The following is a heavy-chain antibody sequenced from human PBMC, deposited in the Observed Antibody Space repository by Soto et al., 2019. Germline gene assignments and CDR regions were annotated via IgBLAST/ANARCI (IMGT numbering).Heavy chain of an antibody. V-gene: IGHV4-59*01. D-gene: IGHD3-10*01. CDR2: IYYSGST. J-gene: IGHJ6*02. CDR3: ARVRGSGSYYYYYYGMDV. CDR1: GGSISSYY. Sequence: PSETLSLTCTVSGGSISSYYWSWIRQPPGKGLEWIGYIYYSGSTNYNPSLKSRVTISVDTSKNQFSLKLSSVTAADTAVYYCARVRGSGSYYYYYYGMDVWGQGTTDTVS.